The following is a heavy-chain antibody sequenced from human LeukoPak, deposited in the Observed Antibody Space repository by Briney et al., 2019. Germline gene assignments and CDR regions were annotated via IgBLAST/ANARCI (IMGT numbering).Heavy chain of an antibody. CDR1: GYTFTGYY. CDR3: ARGGVVGATDWFDP. CDR2: INPNNGGT. Sequence: GASVKGSCKASGYTFTGYYMHWVRQAPGQGLEWMGRINPNNGGTKYAQKFQGRVTMTRDTSISTAYMELSRLRSDDTAVYYCARGGVVGATDWFDPWGQGTLVTVSS. V-gene: IGHV1-2*06. D-gene: IGHD1-26*01. J-gene: IGHJ5*02.